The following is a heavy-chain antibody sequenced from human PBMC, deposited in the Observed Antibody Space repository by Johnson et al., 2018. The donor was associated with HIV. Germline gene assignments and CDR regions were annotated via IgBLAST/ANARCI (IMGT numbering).Heavy chain of an antibody. CDR1: GFTFSSYW. V-gene: IGHV3-7*01. J-gene: IGHJ3*02. CDR3: ARDSPTGAAAGTGVAFDM. CDR2: IKQDGSEK. Sequence: EVQLLESGGGLVQPGRSLRLSCAASGFTFSSYWMSWVRQAPGKGLEWVDNIKQDGSEKNYVDSVRGRFTISRYNAKNSLFLQMNSLRAADTAVYYCARDSPTGAAAGTGVAFDMWGQGTMVTVSS. D-gene: IGHD6-13*01.